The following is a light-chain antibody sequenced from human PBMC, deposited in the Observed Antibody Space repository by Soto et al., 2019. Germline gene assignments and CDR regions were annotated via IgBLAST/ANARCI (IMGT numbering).Light chain of an antibody. J-gene: IGKJ4*01. Sequence: DIQMTQSPSSLSASVGDRVTITCRASEGIGKYLAWYQQKPGKVPKVLIYAASTLQSGVPSRFSGRGSGTDFTLTISSLQPEDVGTYYCQNDNSAPFTFGGGTKVEIK. CDR1: EGIGKY. V-gene: IGKV1-27*01. CDR2: AAS. CDR3: QNDNSAPFT.